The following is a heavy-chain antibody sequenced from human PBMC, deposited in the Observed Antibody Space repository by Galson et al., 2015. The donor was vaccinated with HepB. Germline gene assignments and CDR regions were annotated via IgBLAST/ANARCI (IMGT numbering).Heavy chain of an antibody. CDR2: ISYDGSNK. CDR1: GFTFSSYA. CDR3: AREEIPYGDAMGLDY. J-gene: IGHJ4*02. V-gene: IGHV3-30*04. D-gene: IGHD4-17*01. Sequence: SLRLSCAASGFTFSSYAMHWVRQAPGKGLEWVGLISYDGSNKNYADSVKVRFTISRDNSKNTVYLQMNSLRAEDTAVYYCAREEIPYGDAMGLDYWGQGTLVTVSS.